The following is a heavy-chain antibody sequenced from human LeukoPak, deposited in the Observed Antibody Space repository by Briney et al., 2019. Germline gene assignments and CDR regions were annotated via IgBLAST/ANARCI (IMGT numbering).Heavy chain of an antibody. CDR1: GYTFNDYY. CDR3: ATRRLVAAVMAPFDY. CDR2: IDPNSGDT. J-gene: IGHJ4*02. D-gene: IGHD2-2*01. Sequence: ASVKVSCKASGYTFNDYYIHWLRQAPGQGPEWMGWIDPNSGDTNYAQKFQGRVTMTRDTPISTAYTELSSLTSDDTAVYYCATRRLVAAVMAPFDYWGQGTLVTVSS. V-gene: IGHV1-2*02.